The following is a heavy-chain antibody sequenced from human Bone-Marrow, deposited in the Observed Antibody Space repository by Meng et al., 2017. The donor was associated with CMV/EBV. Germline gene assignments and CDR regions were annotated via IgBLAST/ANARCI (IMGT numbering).Heavy chain of an antibody. D-gene: IGHD3-9*01. J-gene: IGHJ6*02. Sequence: ASVKVSCKASGYTFTSYGISWVRQAPGQGLEWMGWINPNSGGTNYAQKFQGRVTMTRDTSISTAYMELSRLRSDDTAVYYCARDFLLQGFGRYFDWPRYYYGMDVWGQGTTVTVSS. CDR1: GYTFTSYG. CDR3: ARDFLLQGFGRYFDWPRYYYGMDV. CDR2: INPNSGGT. V-gene: IGHV1-2*02.